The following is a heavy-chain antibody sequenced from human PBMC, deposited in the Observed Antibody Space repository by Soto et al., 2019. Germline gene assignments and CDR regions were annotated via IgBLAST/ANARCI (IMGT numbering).Heavy chain of an antibody. CDR2: IYYIGST. V-gene: IGHV4-59*01. D-gene: IGHD2-15*01. CDR3: ARDSGYCSGGSCLYFQH. CDR1: GGSISSYY. Sequence: SETLSLTCTVSGGSISSYYWSWIRQPPGKGLEWIGYIYYIGSTNYNPSLKSRVTISVDTSKNQFSLKLSSVTAADTAVYYCARDSGYCSGGSCLYFQHWGQGTLVTVSS. J-gene: IGHJ1*01.